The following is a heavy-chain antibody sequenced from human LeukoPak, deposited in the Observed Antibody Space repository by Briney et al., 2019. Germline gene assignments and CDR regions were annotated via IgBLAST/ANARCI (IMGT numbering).Heavy chain of an antibody. Sequence: PSQTLSLTCTVSGGSISSGGYYWSWIRQHPGKGLEWIGYIYYSGSTYYNPSLKSRVTISVDTSKNQFSLKLSSVTAADTAVYYCARHPRSGYYQGPYYFDYWGQGTLVTVSS. V-gene: IGHV4-31*03. D-gene: IGHD3-22*01. J-gene: IGHJ4*02. CDR2: IYYSGST. CDR1: GGSISSGGYY. CDR3: ARHPRSGYYQGPYYFDY.